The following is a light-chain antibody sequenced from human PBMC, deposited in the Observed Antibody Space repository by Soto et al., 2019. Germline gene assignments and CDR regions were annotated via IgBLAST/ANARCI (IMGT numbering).Light chain of an antibody. CDR2: DAS. CDR1: QSISSW. V-gene: IGKV1-5*01. J-gene: IGKJ1*01. Sequence: PSTLSASVGDRVTITCRASQSISSWLAWYQQKPGKAPKLLIYDASSLESGVPSRFSGSGSGTEFTLTISSLQPDDFATYYCQQYNSYWGTFGQGTKVDIK. CDR3: QQYNSYWGT.